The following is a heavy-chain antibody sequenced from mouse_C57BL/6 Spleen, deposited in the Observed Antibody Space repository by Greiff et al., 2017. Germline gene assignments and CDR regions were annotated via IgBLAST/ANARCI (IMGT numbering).Heavy chain of an antibody. Sequence: EVQLQQPGAELVRPGASVKLSCTASGFNIKDDYMHWVKQRPEQGLEWIGWIDPENGDTEYATKFQGKATITADTSSNTAYLQLSSLTSEDTAVYYCTVPTTVVDYWGQGTTLTVSS. CDR1: GFNIKDDY. J-gene: IGHJ2*01. CDR2: IDPENGDT. V-gene: IGHV14-4*01. CDR3: TVPTTVVDY. D-gene: IGHD1-1*01.